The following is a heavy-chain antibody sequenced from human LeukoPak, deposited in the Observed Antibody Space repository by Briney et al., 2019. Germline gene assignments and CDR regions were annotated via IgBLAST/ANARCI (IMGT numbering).Heavy chain of an antibody. D-gene: IGHD1-26*01. V-gene: IGHV3-21*01. CDR2: ISSSSSYK. CDR1: GLTFSSYS. CDR3: ARDDIVGATPWYFDL. Sequence: GGSLRLSCAASGLTFSSYSMNWVRQAPGKGLEWVSSISSSSSYKYYADPVKGRFTISRDNAKNSLYLQMNSLRAEDTAVYYCARDDIVGATPWYFDLWGRGTLVTVSS. J-gene: IGHJ2*01.